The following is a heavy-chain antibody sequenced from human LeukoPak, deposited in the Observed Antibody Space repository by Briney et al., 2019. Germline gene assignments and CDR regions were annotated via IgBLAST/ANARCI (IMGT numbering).Heavy chain of an antibody. CDR1: GYTFTSYG. V-gene: IGHV1-18*01. CDR3: AREPPFTYYYDSSGYYADAFDI. D-gene: IGHD3-22*01. Sequence: ASVKVSCKSSGYTFTSYGISWVRPAPGQGLEWMGWISAYNGNTNYAQKLQGRVTMTTDTSTSTAYMELRSLRSDDTAVYYCAREPPFTYYYDSSGYYADAFDIWGQGTMVTVSS. CDR2: ISAYNGNT. J-gene: IGHJ3*02.